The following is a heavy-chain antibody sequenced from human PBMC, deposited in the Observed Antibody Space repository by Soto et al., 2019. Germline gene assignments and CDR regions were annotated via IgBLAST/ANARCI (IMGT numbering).Heavy chain of an antibody. CDR2: LNSDGSSR. CDR3: ARGLKNKYGIDG. V-gene: IGHV3-74*01. J-gene: IGHJ6*02. Sequence: EVQLVESGGGLVQPGGSLRLSCAASGFTFSSHWMHWVRQAPGKGLVWVSRLNSDGSSRYYGDSMEGRFTISRDNAKNTVYLQINSLRDEDTAVYDCARGLKNKYGIDGWGQGTTV. CDR1: GFTFSSHW.